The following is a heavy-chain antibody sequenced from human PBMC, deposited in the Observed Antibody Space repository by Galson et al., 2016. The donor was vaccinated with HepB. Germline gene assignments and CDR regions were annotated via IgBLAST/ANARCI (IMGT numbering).Heavy chain of an antibody. V-gene: IGHV3-30-3*01. CDR3: ARDLIAAPGRTFFYYYYYMDV. Sequence: SLRLSCAASEFTFNNCPLHWVRQAPGKGLEWVAVLSHDGVTKFYAGSVRARFTISRDNAKNSLFLQMDSLRAEDTAVYYCARDLIAAPGRTFFYYYYYMDVWGKGTTVTVSS. J-gene: IGHJ6*03. D-gene: IGHD6-13*01. CDR1: EFTFNNCP. CDR2: LSHDGVTK.